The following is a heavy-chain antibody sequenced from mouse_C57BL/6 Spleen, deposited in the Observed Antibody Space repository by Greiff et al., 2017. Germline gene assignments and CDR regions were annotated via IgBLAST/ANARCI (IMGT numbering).Heavy chain of an antibody. CDR3: ARRGYDYGGAWFAY. Sequence: QVQLKESGAELVKPGASVKMSCKASGYTFTTYPIEWMKQNHGKSLEWIGNFHPYNDDTKYNEKFKGKATLTVEKSSSTVYLELSRLTSDDSAVYYCARRGYDYGGAWFAYWGQGTLVTVSA. J-gene: IGHJ3*01. CDR2: FHPYNDDT. V-gene: IGHV1-47*01. D-gene: IGHD2-4*01. CDR1: GYTFTTYP.